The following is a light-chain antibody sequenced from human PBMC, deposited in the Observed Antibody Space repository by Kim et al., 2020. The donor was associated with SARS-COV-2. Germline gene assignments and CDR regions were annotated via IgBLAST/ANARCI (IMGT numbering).Light chain of an antibody. CDR3: QQYYSAPLT. CDR2: WAS. Sequence: DIVMTQSPDSLAVSLGERATINCKSSQNLLSSSNNKNFLAWYEQKPGQPPKLLISWASTRGSGVPDRFSGSGSGTDLTLTISSLQTEDVAVYYCQQYYSAPLTFGGGTKVDIK. J-gene: IGKJ4*01. V-gene: IGKV4-1*01. CDR1: QNLLSSSNNKNF.